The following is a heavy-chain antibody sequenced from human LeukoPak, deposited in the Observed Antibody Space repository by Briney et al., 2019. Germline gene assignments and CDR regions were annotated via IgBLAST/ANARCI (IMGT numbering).Heavy chain of an antibody. CDR3: AKDGKYCSGGSCYSAS. D-gene: IGHD2-15*01. CDR2: ISGSGGST. CDR1: GFTFSSYA. J-gene: IGHJ4*02. V-gene: IGHV3-23*01. Sequence: PGGPLRLSCAASGFTFSSYAMHWVRQAPGKGLEWVSTISGSGGSTYYADSVRGRFTISRDTSKNTVYLLMNSLRAEDTAVYYCAKDGKYCSGGSCYSASWGQGTLVTVSS.